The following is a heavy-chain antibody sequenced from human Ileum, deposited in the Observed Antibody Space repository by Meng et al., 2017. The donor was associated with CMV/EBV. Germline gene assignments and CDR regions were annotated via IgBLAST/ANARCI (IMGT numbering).Heavy chain of an antibody. Sequence: SGFTFSTYWMHWVRQAPGKGLVWVSRINTDGTSTTYADSVRGRFTISRDNAKNTLYLQMNSLRAEDTAVYYCTRDQTKTGPTTIDYWGQGTLVTASS. J-gene: IGHJ4*02. CDR2: INTDGTST. CDR1: GFTFSTYW. D-gene: IGHD1-1*01. CDR3: TRDQTKTGPTTIDY. V-gene: IGHV3-74*01.